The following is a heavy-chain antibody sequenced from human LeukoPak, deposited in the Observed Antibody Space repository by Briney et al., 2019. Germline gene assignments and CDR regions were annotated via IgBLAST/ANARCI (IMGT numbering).Heavy chain of an antibody. CDR2: MNPNSGNT. Sequence: ASVKVSCRASGYTLTSYDINWVRQATGEGREWMGWMNPNSGNTGYAQKFQGRVTMTRNTSISTAYKELSSLRSEDTAVYYGARGRGYCSNTSCRKLFDYGGQGTLVTV. D-gene: IGHD2-2*01. CDR3: ARGRGYCSNTSCRKLFDY. V-gene: IGHV1-8*01. J-gene: IGHJ4*02. CDR1: GYTLTSYD.